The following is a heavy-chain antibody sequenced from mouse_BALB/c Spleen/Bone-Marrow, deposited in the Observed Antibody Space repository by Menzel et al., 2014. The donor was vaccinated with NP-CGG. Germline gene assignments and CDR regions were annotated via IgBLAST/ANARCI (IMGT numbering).Heavy chain of an antibody. J-gene: IGHJ3*01. D-gene: IGHD2-14*01. Sequence: VKLMESGPGLVAPSQSLSITCTVSGFSLTSYGVSWVRQPPGKGLEWLGVIWGDGNTNYHSALISRLSIGKDNSKSQVFLKLNRLQTDDTATYYCAIYYRSSWFAYWGQGTLVTVSA. CDR3: AIYYRSSWFAY. CDR2: IWGDGNT. V-gene: IGHV2-3*01. CDR1: GFSLTSYG.